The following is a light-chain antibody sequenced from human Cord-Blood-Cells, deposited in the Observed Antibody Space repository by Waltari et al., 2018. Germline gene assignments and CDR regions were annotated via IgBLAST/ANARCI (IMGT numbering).Light chain of an antibody. CDR3: CSYAGSNWV. Sequence: QSALPQPAYVSGSPGQSLTISCTGTSSDVGSYNLFSWYQQHPGKAPKLMIYEVSKRPSGVSNRFSGSKSGNTASLTISGLQAEDEADYYCCSYAGSNWVFGGGTKLTVL. CDR1: SSDVGSYNL. V-gene: IGLV2-23*02. J-gene: IGLJ3*02. CDR2: EVS.